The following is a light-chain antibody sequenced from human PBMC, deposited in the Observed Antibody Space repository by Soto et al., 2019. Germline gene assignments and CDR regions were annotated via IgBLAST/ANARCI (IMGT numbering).Light chain of an antibody. V-gene: IGKV3-15*01. CDR1: QSVSSN. CDR3: QQFNYWPPIT. CDR2: GAS. J-gene: IGKJ5*01. Sequence: ILLTQSPSTLSVSPGDSGTLSCRASQSVSSNLVWYQQIPGRAPRLLIYGASTRASGIPARFSASGSGTEFTLTISSLQSEDFAVYYCQQFNYWPPITFGQGTRLEIK.